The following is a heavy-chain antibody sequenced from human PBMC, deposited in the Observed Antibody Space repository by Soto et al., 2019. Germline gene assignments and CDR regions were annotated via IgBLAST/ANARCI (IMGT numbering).Heavy chain of an antibody. D-gene: IGHD4-17*01. CDR3: AKELIDYEGPFDY. CDR1: GFTFSSYG. CDR2: ISYDGSNK. J-gene: IGHJ4*02. Sequence: PWGSLRLSCAASGFTFSSYGMHWVRQAPGKGLEWVAVISYDGSNKYYADSVKGRFTISRDNSKNTLYLQMNSLRAEDTAVYYCAKELIDYEGPFDYWGQGTLVTVSS. V-gene: IGHV3-30*18.